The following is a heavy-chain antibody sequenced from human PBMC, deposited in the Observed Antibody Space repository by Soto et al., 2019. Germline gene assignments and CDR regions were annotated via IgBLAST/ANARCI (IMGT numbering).Heavy chain of an antibody. CDR1: GFTFSSYS. CDR3: ARDLVVPAAIAYYYGMDV. Sequence: PGGSLRLSCAASGFTFSSYSMNWVRQAPGKGLEWVSSISSSSSYIYYADSVKGRFTISRDNAKNSLYLQMNSLRAEDTAVYYCARDLVVPAAIAYYYGMDVWGQGTTVTVSS. CDR2: ISSSSSYI. V-gene: IGHV3-21*01. D-gene: IGHD2-2*02. J-gene: IGHJ6*02.